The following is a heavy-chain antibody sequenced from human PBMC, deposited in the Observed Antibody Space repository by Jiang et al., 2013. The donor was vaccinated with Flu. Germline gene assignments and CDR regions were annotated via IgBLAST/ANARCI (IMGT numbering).Heavy chain of an antibody. CDR3: ARDNWGSLDY. D-gene: IGHD3-16*01. CDR1: GGSMRSNS. CDR2: GNDGGST. J-gene: IGHJ4*02. V-gene: IGHV4-59*01. Sequence: GSGLVKPSETLSLTCTVYGGSMRSNSWGWVRQPPGKGLEWIGYGNDGGSTNFNPSLKSRVTISVDMSKNQLSLKLTSVTAADTAVYYCARDNWGSLDYWGQGTLVTVSS.